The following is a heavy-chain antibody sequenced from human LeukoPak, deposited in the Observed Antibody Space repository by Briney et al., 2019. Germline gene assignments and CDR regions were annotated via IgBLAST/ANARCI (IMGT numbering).Heavy chain of an antibody. J-gene: IGHJ4*02. CDR1: GGSISSYY. D-gene: IGHD1-26*01. CDR2: IYSSGTT. Sequence: SETLSLTCTVSGGSISSYYWSWIRQPPGKGLEWIGYIYSSGTTNYNPSLKSRVTISVDTSKNQFSLRLNSVTAADTAVYYCARYSGSYLAYWGQGTLVTVSS. V-gene: IGHV4-59*12. CDR3: ARYSGSYLAY.